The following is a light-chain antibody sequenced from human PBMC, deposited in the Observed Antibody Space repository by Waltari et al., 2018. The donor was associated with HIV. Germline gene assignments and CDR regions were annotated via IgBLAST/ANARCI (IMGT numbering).Light chain of an antibody. J-gene: IGLJ3*02. Sequence: QSALTQPASVSGSPGQSITISCTGTSSAVGGYNYVSWYQQHPVKAPKLMIYDVSNRPSGVSNRFSGSKSGNTASLTISGLQAEDEADYYCSSYTSSSTQVFGGGTKLTVL. V-gene: IGLV2-14*03. CDR1: SSAVGGYNY. CDR2: DVS. CDR3: SSYTSSSTQV.